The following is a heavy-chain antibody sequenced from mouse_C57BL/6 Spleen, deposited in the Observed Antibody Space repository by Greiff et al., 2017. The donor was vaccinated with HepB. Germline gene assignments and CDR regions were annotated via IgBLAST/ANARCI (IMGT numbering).Heavy chain of an antibody. CDR3: ARNDYDGAMDY. Sequence: VQVVESGPGLVQPSQSLSITCTVSGFSLTSYGVHWVRQSPGKGLEWLGVIWSGGSTDYNAAFISRLSISNDNSKSQFFFKMNSLQADDTAIYYCARNDYDGAMDYWGQGTSVTVSS. CDR2: IWSGGST. V-gene: IGHV2-2*01. J-gene: IGHJ4*01. D-gene: IGHD2-4*01. CDR1: GFSLTSYG.